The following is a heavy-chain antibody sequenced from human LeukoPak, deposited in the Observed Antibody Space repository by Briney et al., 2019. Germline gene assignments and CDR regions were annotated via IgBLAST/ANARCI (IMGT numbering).Heavy chain of an antibody. CDR3: TASDHLYCSSISCHFDY. D-gene: IGHD2-2*01. CDR2: IQSRTYGGTT. CDR1: GFTFRDYA. Sequence: GESLRLSCAASGFTFRDYAMHWVRQAPGKGLEWVSFIQSRTYGGTTQYAASVKGRFTISRDDSNSIAYLQMNSLKTEDTAVYYCTASDHLYCSSISCHFDYWGQGILVIVSS. V-gene: IGHV3-49*04. J-gene: IGHJ4*02.